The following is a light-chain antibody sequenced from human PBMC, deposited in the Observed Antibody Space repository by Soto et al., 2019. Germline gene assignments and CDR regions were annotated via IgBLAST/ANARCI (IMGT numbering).Light chain of an antibody. V-gene: IGKV3-11*01. CDR2: QTS. CDR1: HYINTR. CDR3: HQRQSWPRT. Sequence: EIVFTQSPATLSSFPGDRVTLSCSASHYINTRFAWYQHRPGQAPRLLIYQTSLRAAGIPARFSASGSGTDFTLTISDVQPEDFALYYCHQRQSWPRTFGQGTKVDNK. J-gene: IGKJ1*01.